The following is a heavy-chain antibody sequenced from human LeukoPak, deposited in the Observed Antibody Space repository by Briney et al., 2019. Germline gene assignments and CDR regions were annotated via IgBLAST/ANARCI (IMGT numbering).Heavy chain of an antibody. CDR2: IIPIFGIA. CDR1: GGTFSSYA. D-gene: IGHD2-2*01. Sequence: GASVKVSCKASGGTFSSYAISWVRQAPGQGLEWMGRIIPIFGIANYAQKFQGRVTITADKSTSTAYMELSSLRSEDTAVYCCATTPPGTCSSTSCPFDYWGQGTLVTVSS. V-gene: IGHV1-69*04. CDR3: ATTPPGTCSSTSCPFDY. J-gene: IGHJ4*02.